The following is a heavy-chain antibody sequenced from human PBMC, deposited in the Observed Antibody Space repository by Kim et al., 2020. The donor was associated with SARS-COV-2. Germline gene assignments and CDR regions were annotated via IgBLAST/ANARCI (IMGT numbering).Heavy chain of an antibody. D-gene: IGHD6-13*01. CDR2: IYYSGST. CDR1: GGSISSSSYY. Sequence: SETLSLTCTVSGGSISSSSYYWGWIRQPPGKGLEWIGSIYYSGSTYYNPSLKSRVTISVDTSKNQFSLKLSSVTAADTAVYYCARTHIAAAGYSFFWFDPWGQGTLVTVSS. J-gene: IGHJ5*02. V-gene: IGHV4-39*01. CDR3: ARTHIAAAGYSFFWFDP.